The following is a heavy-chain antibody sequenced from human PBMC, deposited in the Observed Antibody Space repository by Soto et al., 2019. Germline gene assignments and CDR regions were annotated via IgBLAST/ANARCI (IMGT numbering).Heavy chain of an antibody. CDR1: GYNFPSHW. J-gene: IGHJ5*02. D-gene: IGHD5-12*01. V-gene: IGHV5-51*01. CDR3: ARRSRSGYDWVGYNWFDP. Sequence: GESLKISCKGSGYNFPSHWIAWVRQMPGKGLEWMGLIYPSDSDSSYSPSFQGLVTISVDKSISTAYLQWSSLEASDSGIYYCARRSRSGYDWVGYNWFDPWGQGTLVTV. CDR2: IYPSDSDS.